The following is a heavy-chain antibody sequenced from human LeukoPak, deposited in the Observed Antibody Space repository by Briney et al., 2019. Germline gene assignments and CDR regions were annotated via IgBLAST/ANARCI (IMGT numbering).Heavy chain of an antibody. CDR3: ARIQTLHGDLNNFDY. CDR2: IYYSGST. J-gene: IGHJ4*02. CDR1: GGSVSSGSYY. Sequence: SETLSLTCTVSGGSVSSGSYYWSWIRQPPGKGLEWIGYIYYSGSTNYNPSLKSRVTISVDTSKNQFSLKLSSVTAADTAVYYCARIQTLHGDLNNFDYWGQGTLVTVSS. D-gene: IGHD4-17*01. V-gene: IGHV4-61*01.